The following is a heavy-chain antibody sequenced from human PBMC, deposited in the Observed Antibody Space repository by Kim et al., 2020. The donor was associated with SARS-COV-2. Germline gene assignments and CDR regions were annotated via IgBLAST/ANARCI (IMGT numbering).Heavy chain of an antibody. CDR3: VKGGTLWFES. CDR2: ISHNGVT. J-gene: IGHJ5*01. V-gene: IGHV4-59*02. CDR1: GASVSTFD. Sequence: SETLSLTCTVSGASVSTFDWSWIRQPPGGGLEWIGYISHNGVTNYNPALKSRVTTSMDMSKSQVSLKLTSVTAADTAVYYCVKGGTLWFESWGQGPLVTVPS. D-gene: IGHD1-26*01.